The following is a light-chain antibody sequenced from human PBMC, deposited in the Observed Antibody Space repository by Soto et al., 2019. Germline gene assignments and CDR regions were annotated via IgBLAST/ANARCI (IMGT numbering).Light chain of an antibody. J-gene: IGKJ1*01. V-gene: IGKV3-15*01. CDR2: GAS. CDR1: QSVSSN. CDR3: QQYNNWPRT. Sequence: EIVMTQSPATLSVSPGERATLSCRASQSVSSNLAWYQQKPGQAPRLLIYGASTRATGIPARFSGSGSGTDFTLTISRLQSEDFAISYCQQYNNWPRTFGQGTKVEIK.